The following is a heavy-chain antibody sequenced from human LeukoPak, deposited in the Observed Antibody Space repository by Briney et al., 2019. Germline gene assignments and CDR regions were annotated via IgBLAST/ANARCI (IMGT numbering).Heavy chain of an antibody. V-gene: IGHV4-59*08. J-gene: IGHJ5*02. D-gene: IGHD1-14*01. Sequence: SETLSLTCGVSGDSMSGYYWSWIRQPPGKGLEWIGYMYYSGTTSYNPSLKSRVTLSTDTSKNHFSLKLYSVTAADTGVYYCARHDNYPGFGRGFDPWGQGFLVTVTS. CDR2: MYYSGTT. CDR3: ARHDNYPGFGRGFDP. CDR1: GDSMSGYY.